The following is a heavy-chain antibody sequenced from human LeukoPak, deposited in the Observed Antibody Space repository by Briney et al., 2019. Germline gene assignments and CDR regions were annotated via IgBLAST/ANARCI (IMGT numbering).Heavy chain of an antibody. CDR1: GYTFTGYY. J-gene: IGHJ3*02. D-gene: IGHD3-3*01. CDR2: INPNSGGT. CDR3: ARGVGVELRFLEWLSSNAFDI. V-gene: IGHV1-2*02. Sequence: ASVKVSCKASGYTFTGYYMHWVRQAPGQGLEWMGWINPNSGGTNYAQKFQGRVTMTRDTSISTAYMELSRLRSDDTAVYYCARGVGVELRFLEWLSSNAFDIWGQGTMVTVSS.